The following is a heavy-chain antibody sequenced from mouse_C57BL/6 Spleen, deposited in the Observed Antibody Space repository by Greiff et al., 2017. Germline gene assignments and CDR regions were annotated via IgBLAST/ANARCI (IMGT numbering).Heavy chain of an antibody. CDR2: IYPYNGVS. J-gene: IGHJ3*01. Sequence: VQLKESGPELVKPGASVKISCKASGYSFTGSYMHWVKQSHGNILDWIGYIYPYNGVSSYNQKFKGKATLTVDKSSSTAYMELRSLTSEDSAVYYCATKSYDYDAWFAYWGQGTLVTVSA. V-gene: IGHV1-31*01. D-gene: IGHD2-4*01. CDR1: GYSFTGSY. CDR3: ATKSYDYDAWFAY.